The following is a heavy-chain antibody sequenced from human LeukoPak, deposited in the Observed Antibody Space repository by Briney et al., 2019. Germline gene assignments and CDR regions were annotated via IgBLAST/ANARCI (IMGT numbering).Heavy chain of an antibody. CDR1: GGSISSSNYY. CDR2: IYYSGST. J-gene: IGHJ4*02. D-gene: IGHD5-24*01. Sequence: ASETLSLTCTVSGGSISSSNYYWGWIRQPPGKGLEWIGSIYYSGSTYYNPSLKSRVTISVDTSKNQFSLKLSSVTAADTAVYYCARHGGLKDGYKASYYFDYRGQGTLVTVSS. CDR3: ARHGGLKDGYKASYYFDY. V-gene: IGHV4-39*01.